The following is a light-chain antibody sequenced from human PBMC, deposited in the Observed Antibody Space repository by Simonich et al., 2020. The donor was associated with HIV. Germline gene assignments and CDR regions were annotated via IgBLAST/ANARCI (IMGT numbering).Light chain of an antibody. CDR1: SGSVSTSYY. V-gene: IGLV8-61*01. CDR2: STN. Sequence: QTVVTQEPSFSVSPGGTVTVTCGLSSGSVSTSYYPTWYQQTPGQTPRTLIYSTNTRSSGVPDRFSGSIIGKKAALTITGAQADDESDYYCVLYMGSGIWVFGGGTKLTVL. J-gene: IGLJ3*02. CDR3: VLYMGSGIWV.